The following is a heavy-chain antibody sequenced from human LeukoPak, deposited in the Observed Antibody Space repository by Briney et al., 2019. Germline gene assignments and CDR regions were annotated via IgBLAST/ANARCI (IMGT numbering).Heavy chain of an antibody. CDR1: GFTFSACE. J-gene: IGHJ3*02. CDR2: ISRSGSTR. V-gene: IGHV3-48*03. D-gene: IGHD3-10*01. CDR3: ARVATMVRVPLDALDI. Sequence: GGSLRLSCAISGFTFSACELTWVRQAPGKGLEWVSYISRSGSTRYYADSVKGRFTISRDNAKNSLYLQMDSLRAEDTAVYYCARVATMVRVPLDALDIWGQGTMVSVSS.